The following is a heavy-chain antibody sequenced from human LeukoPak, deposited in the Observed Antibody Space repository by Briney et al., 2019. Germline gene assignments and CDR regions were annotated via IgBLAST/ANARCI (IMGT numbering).Heavy chain of an antibody. D-gene: IGHD1-14*01. CDR2: ISSSSSYT. CDR3: ARCQYNSSPDI. Sequence: PGGSLRLSCAASGFTFSDYYMTWIRQAPGRGLEWVSCISSSSSYTNYADSVKGRFTISRGNAKNSLYLQMNSLTDDDTAVYYCARCQYNSSPDIWGQGTLVTVSS. J-gene: IGHJ4*02. CDR1: GFTFSDYY. V-gene: IGHV3-11*03.